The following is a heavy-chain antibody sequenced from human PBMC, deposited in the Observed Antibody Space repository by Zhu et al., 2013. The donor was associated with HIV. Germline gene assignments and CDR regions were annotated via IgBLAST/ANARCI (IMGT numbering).Heavy chain of an antibody. CDR1: GYTFTSYY. CDR3: ASRSEYSSSSEEV. CDR2: INPSDGNT. J-gene: IGHJ4*02. V-gene: IGHV1-46*01. D-gene: IGHD6-6*01. Sequence: QVQLVQSGAEVKKPGASVTVSCKASGYTFTSYYMHWVRQAPGQGPEWMGIINPSDGNTTYAQTFQGRVSMTTDTSTSTVYMELSGLTSEDTAVYYCASRSEYSSSSEEVWGQGTLVTVSS.